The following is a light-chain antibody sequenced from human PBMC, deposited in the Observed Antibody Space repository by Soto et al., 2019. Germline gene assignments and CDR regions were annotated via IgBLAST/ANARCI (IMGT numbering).Light chain of an antibody. CDR2: QDS. J-gene: IGLJ2*01. CDR1: KLGDEY. CDR3: QAWDSTTVV. V-gene: IGLV3-1*01. Sequence: SYELTQPPSVSASPGQTASITCSGDKLGDEYACWYQQKPGQSPVVVIYQDSKRPSGIPERFSGSNSGNTATLTISGTQAMDEADYYCQAWDSTTVVFGGGTKLTVL.